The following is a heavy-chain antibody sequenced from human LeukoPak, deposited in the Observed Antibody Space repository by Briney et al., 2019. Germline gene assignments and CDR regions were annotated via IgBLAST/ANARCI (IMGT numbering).Heavy chain of an antibody. V-gene: IGHV3-21*01. J-gene: IGHJ5*02. Sequence: GGSLRLSCAASGFTFSSYSINWVRQAPGKGLEWVSSISSSSSYIYYADSVKGRFTISRDNAKNSLYLQMNSLRAEDTAVYYCARSPLGFRFRELLPPPANWFDPWGQGTLVTVSS. D-gene: IGHD3-10*01. CDR3: ARSPLGFRFRELLPPPANWFDP. CDR2: ISSSSSYI. CDR1: GFTFSSYS.